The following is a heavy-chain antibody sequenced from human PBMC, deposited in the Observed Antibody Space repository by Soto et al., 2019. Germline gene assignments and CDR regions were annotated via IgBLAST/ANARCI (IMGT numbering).Heavy chain of an antibody. CDR1: GGTFRSYA. V-gene: IGHV1-69*13. CDR3: ATPPEYYYDSSGYYLDAFDI. D-gene: IGHD3-22*01. Sequence: ASVKVSCKASGGTFRSYAIGWVRQAPGQGLEWMGGIIPIFGTASYAQKFQGRVTITADESTSTAYMELSSLRSEDTAVYYCATPPEYYYDSSGYYLDAFDIWGQGTMVTVSS. J-gene: IGHJ3*02. CDR2: IIPIFGTA.